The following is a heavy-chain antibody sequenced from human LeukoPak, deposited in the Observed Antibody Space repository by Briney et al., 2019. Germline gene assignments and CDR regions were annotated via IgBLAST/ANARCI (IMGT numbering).Heavy chain of an antibody. CDR3: ARGRTTYYDFWSGYKYYFDY. J-gene: IGHJ4*02. CDR1: GYTFTSYD. V-gene: IGHV1-8*03. D-gene: IGHD3-3*01. Sequence: ASVKVSCKASGYTFTSYDINWVRQATGQGLEWMGWMNPNSGNTGYAQKFQGRVTITRNTSISTAYMELSSLRSEDTAVYYCARGRTTYYDFWSGYKYYFDYWGQGTLVAVSS. CDR2: MNPNSGNT.